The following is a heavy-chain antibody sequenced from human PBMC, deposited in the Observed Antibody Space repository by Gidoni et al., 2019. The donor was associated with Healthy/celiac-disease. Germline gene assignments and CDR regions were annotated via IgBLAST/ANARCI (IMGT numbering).Heavy chain of an antibody. CDR1: GFTFSSYG. Sequence: QVQLVESGGGVVQPGRSLRLSCAASGFTFSSYGMHWVRQAPGKGLEWVAVISYDGSNKYYADSVKGRFTISRDNSKNTLYLQMNSLRAEDTAVYYCAKGRSSSWEGADAFDIWGQGTMVTVSS. D-gene: IGHD6-13*01. CDR2: ISYDGSNK. CDR3: AKGRSSSWEGADAFDI. J-gene: IGHJ3*02. V-gene: IGHV3-30*18.